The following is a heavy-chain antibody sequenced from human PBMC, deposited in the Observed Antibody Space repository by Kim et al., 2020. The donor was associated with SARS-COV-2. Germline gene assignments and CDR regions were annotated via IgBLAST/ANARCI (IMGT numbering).Heavy chain of an antibody. CDR1: GFTFSDHY. Sequence: GGSLRLSCAASGFTFSDHYMDWVRQAPGKGLEWVGRTRNKANSYTTEYAASVKGRFTISRDDSKNSLYLQMNSLKTEDTAVYYCARGGYYGSGSYPVYWGHGTLVTVSS. CDR3: ARGGYYGSGSYPVY. D-gene: IGHD3-10*01. J-gene: IGHJ4*01. V-gene: IGHV3-72*01. CDR2: TRNKANSYTT.